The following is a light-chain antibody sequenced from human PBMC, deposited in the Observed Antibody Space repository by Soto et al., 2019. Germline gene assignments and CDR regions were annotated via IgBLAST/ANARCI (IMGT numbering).Light chain of an antibody. CDR3: QQRSTWRGFT. CDR2: DAS. Sequence: EILLTQSPATLSLSPGERATLSCRASQSVDTFLAWYQQKPGQAPRLLIYDASSRATGIPARFSGSGSGTDFTLPISSLQPEDVAVYYCQQRSTWRGFTFGQGTKLEIK. J-gene: IGKJ2*01. CDR1: QSVDTF. V-gene: IGKV3-11*01.